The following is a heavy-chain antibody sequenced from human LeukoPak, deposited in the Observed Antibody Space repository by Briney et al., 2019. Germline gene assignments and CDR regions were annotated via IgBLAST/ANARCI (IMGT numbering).Heavy chain of an antibody. Sequence: PGGSLRLSCAASGFTFSSYGMHWVRQAPGKGLEWVAFIRYDGSNKYYADSVKGRFTISRDNSKNTLYLQMNSLRAEDTAVYYCAKGEVRGVIPLDPWGQGTLVTVSS. CDR2: IRYDGSNK. V-gene: IGHV3-30*02. D-gene: IGHD3-10*01. CDR3: AKGEVRGVIPLDP. J-gene: IGHJ5*02. CDR1: GFTFSSYG.